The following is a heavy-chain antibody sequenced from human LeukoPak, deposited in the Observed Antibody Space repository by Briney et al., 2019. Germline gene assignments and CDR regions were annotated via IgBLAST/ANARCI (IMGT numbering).Heavy chain of an antibody. CDR1: GFTFSDYY. CDR2: ISSSGSTI. D-gene: IGHD1-26*01. J-gene: IGHJ5*02. V-gene: IGHV3-11*01. CDR3: ARKVYSGSYLNWFDP. Sequence: AGGSLRLSCAASGFTFSDYYMSWIRQAPGKGLERVSYISSSGSTIYYADSVKGRFTISRDNAKNSLYLQMNSLRAEDTAVYYCARKVYSGSYLNWFDPWGQGTLVTVSS.